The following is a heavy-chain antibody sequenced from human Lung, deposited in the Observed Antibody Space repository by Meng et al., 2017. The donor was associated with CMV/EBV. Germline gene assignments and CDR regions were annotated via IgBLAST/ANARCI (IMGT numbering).Heavy chain of an antibody. CDR3: ARYPNRAPLISMVRGISPWFDS. V-gene: IGHV4-34*01. J-gene: IGHJ5*01. CDR2: GQHRRRN. D-gene: IGHD3-10*01. Sequence: WGWTRPPPGKGLEHIGKGQHRRRNHYNPVTNSSIPISKGTSQNQFPLKMNSVTAADTAVYYWARYPNRAPLISMVRGISPWFDSWGPGTLVTVSS.